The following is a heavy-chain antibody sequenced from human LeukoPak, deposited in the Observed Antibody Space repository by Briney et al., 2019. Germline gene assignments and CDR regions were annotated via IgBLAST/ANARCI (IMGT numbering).Heavy chain of an antibody. CDR3: ANENYYGSGSYPDY. CDR2: INTDGRST. D-gene: IGHD3-10*01. CDR1: GLTFSNYW. J-gene: IGHJ4*02. V-gene: IGHV3-74*01. Sequence: GGSLRLSCAASGLTFSNYWMPWVRQAPGKGLVWVSGINTDGRSTVYADSVKGRFTISRDNAKNTLYLQMNSLRAEDTAVYYCANENYYGSGSYPDYWGQGTLVTVST.